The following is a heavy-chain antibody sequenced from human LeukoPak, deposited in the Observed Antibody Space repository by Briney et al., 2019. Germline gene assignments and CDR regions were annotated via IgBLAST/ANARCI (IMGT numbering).Heavy chain of an antibody. CDR3: AREMPTTETFDY. CDR2: ISDDGSYT. CDR1: GFSFSSHW. V-gene: IGHV3-74*01. J-gene: IGHJ4*02. Sequence: GGSLRLSCAASGFSFSSHWVHWVRQAPGKGLVWVSRISDDGSYTSNVDSVKGRFTISRDNSKNTLYLQMSSLRAEDTAVYYCAREMPTTETFDYWGQGTLVTVSS. D-gene: IGHD5-24*01.